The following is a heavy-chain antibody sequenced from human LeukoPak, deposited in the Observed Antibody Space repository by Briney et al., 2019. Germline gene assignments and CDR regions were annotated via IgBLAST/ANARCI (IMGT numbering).Heavy chain of an antibody. D-gene: IGHD3-10*01. J-gene: IGHJ4*02. CDR3: ARHRTRLLWFGEACFDY. CDR2: INHSGST. CDR1: GGSFSGYY. Sequence: ASETLSLTCAVYGGSFSGYYWSWIRQPPGKGLEWIGEINHSGSTNHNPSLKSRVTISVDTSKNQFSLKLSSVTAADTAVYYCARHRTRLLWFGEACFDYWGQGTLVTVSS. V-gene: IGHV4-34*01.